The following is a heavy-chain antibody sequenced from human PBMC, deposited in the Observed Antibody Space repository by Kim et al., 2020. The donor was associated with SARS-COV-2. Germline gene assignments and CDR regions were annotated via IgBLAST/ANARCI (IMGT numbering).Heavy chain of an antibody. CDR2: ISGSGGST. D-gene: IGHD2-2*01. V-gene: IGHV3-23*01. J-gene: IGHJ6*02. CDR3: ANLAGGYCSSTSCYAWPSEYYYYYGMDV. Sequence: GGSLRLSCAASGFTFSSYAMSWVRQAPGKGLEWVSAISGSGGSTYYADSVKGRFTISRDNSKNTLYLQMNSLRAEDTAVYYCANLAGGYCSSTSCYAWPSEYYYYYGMDVWGQGTTVTVAS. CDR1: GFTFSSYA.